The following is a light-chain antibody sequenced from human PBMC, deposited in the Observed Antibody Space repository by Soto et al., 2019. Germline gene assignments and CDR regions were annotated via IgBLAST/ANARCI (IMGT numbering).Light chain of an antibody. V-gene: IGKV1-33*01. CDR3: QQFDNFPYT. Sequence: DIQMTQSPSSLSASVGDRVTITCQASQDIRHSLNWFQQKTGKAPNLLIYDSSNLQTGVPSRFSGTGSGTDFTLTISSLQPEAISVYYCQQFDNFPYTFGQGTKLE. CDR1: QDIRHS. CDR2: DSS. J-gene: IGKJ2*01.